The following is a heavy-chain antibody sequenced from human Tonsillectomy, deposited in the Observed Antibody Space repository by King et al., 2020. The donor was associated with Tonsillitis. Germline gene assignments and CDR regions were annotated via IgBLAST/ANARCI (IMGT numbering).Heavy chain of an antibody. V-gene: IGHV3-30*02. J-gene: IGHJ3*02. CDR3: AKALRDYHDSSGYYYAFDI. D-gene: IGHD3-22*01. CDR1: GFIFSDYS. CDR2: IRFDGSKQ. Sequence: VQLVESGGGVVQPGGSLRLSCAAAGFIFSDYSMHCVRQAPGKGLEWVAFIRFDGSKQMYADSVKGRFTISRDNSKNTLYVQMSSLSADDTVIYYCAKALRDYHDSSGYYYAFDIWGQGTAVTVSS.